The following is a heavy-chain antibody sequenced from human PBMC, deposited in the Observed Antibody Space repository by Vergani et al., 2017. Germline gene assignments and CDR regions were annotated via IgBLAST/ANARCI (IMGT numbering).Heavy chain of an antibody. CDR3: ARVXDSSSWYKMDAFDI. CDR1: GGSISSYY. J-gene: IGHJ3*02. D-gene: IGHD6-13*01. V-gene: IGHV4-4*07. CDR2: IYTSGST. Sequence: QVQLQESGPGLVKPSQTLSLTCTVSGGSISSYYWSWIRQPAGKGLEWIGRIYTSGSTNYNPSLKSRVTMSVDTSKNQFSLKLSSVTAADTAVYYCARVXDSSSWYKMDAFDIWGQGTMVTVSS.